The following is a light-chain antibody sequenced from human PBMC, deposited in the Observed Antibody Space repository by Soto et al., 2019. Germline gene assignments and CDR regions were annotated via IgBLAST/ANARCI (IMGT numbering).Light chain of an antibody. CDR3: QQGYSTPWT. CDR2: AAS. V-gene: IGKV1-39*01. CDR1: ENINFY. Sequence: DIQMTQSPASLSASVGDRVTITCRASENINFYLHWYQQKPGKAPKLLIYAASTLQRGVPSRFSGSGSGTDFTLTLNSLQPDDFATYYCQQGYSTPWTFGQGKQVEIK. J-gene: IGKJ1*01.